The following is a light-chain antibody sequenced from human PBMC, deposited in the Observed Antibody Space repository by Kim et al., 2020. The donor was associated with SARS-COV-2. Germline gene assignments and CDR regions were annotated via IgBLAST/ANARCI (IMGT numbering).Light chain of an antibody. CDR2: ATS. J-gene: IGKJ4*01. Sequence: AIQMTQSPSSLSASVGDRVTITCRASQGIGNDLAWYQQKPGKAPKLLIFATSNLQSGVPSRFSGSGSVTDFTLTISSLQPEDFATYYCLQDLSYPLTFGGGTNVEI. CDR1: QGIGND. CDR3: LQDLSYPLT. V-gene: IGKV1-6*01.